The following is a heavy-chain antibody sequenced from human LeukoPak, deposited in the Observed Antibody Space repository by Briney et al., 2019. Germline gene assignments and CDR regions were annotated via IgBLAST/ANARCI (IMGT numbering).Heavy chain of an antibody. V-gene: IGHV4-34*01. J-gene: IGHJ6*02. CDR1: GGSFSGYY. Sequence: SETLSLTCAVYGGSFSGYYWSWIRQPPGKGLEWIGEINHSGSTNYNPSPKSRVTISVDTSKNQFSLKLRSVTAADTAVYYCARGGVRENRVYYGMDVWGQGTTVTVSS. CDR2: INHSGST. D-gene: IGHD1-14*01. CDR3: ARGGVRENRVYYGMDV.